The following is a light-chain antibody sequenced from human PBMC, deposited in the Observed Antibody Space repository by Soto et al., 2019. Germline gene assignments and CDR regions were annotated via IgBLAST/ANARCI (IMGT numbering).Light chain of an antibody. CDR2: GNS. J-gene: IGLJ1*01. Sequence: QSVLTQPPSVSGAPGQRVTISCTGSSSNLGAAYDVHWYQQFPGTAPKLLIYGNSNRPSGVPDRFSGSKSGTSASLAITGLQAEDEADYYCQSYDSSLSGFVFGTGTKVTVL. CDR3: QSYDSSLSGFV. V-gene: IGLV1-40*01. CDR1: SSNLGAAYD.